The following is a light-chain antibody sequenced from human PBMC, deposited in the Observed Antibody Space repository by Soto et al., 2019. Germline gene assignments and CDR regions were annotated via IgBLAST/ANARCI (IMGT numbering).Light chain of an antibody. J-gene: IGKJ4*01. Sequence: DIQMTQSPSSLSASVGDRVTITCRASQSISSYLNWYQQKPGKAPKLLIYAASSLQGGVPSRFSGSGSGTDFTLTISSLQPEDFATYYCQQSYSTPQTFGGGTKVDIK. V-gene: IGKV1-39*01. CDR2: AAS. CDR3: QQSYSTPQT. CDR1: QSISSY.